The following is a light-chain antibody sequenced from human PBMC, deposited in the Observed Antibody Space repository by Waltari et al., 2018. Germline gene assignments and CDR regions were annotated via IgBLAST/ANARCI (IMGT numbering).Light chain of an antibody. V-gene: IGKV4-1*01. J-gene: IGKJ4*01. CDR2: WAS. Sequence: DTVMTQSPESLAVSLGERATLSCKTSESVLYSSNNKNHLAWYQQKPGQPPRLLLYWASTREPGVPDRFIGSGSETDFTLTVTSLQAEDVAVYYCQQYYNTPLTFGGGTKVEVK. CDR1: ESVLYSSNNKNH. CDR3: QQYYNTPLT.